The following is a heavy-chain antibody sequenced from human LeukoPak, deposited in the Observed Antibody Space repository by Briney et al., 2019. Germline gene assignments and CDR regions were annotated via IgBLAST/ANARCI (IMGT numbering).Heavy chain of an antibody. D-gene: IGHD2-15*01. CDR3: ARDLTTVADSYYYYYMDV. CDR1: GYTFTGYY. V-gene: IGHV1-2*02. CDR2: INPNSGGT. Sequence: EASVKVSCKASGYTFTGYYMHWVRQAPGQGLEWMGWINPNSGGTNYAQKFQGRVTMTRDTSISTAYMELSRLRSDDTAVYYCARDLTTVADSYYYYYMDVWGKGTTVTVSS. J-gene: IGHJ6*03.